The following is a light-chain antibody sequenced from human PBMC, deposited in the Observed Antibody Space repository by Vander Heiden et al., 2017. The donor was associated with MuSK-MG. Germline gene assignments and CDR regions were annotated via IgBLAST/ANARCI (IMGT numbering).Light chain of an antibody. Sequence: PSSLSASVGDRVTITCRASQSISRFLNWYQQKPGKVPKVLIYAVSSLESGVPSRFSGSGSGTDFTLTISSLQPEDFATYYCQQSYESPLTFGGGTKVEIK. J-gene: IGKJ4*01. V-gene: IGKV1-39*01. CDR3: QQSYESPLT. CDR1: QSISRF. CDR2: AVS.